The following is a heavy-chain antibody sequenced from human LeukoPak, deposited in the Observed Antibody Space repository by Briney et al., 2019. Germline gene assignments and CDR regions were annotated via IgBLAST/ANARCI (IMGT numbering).Heavy chain of an antibody. CDR1: GYTFTSYG. D-gene: IGHD3-3*01. V-gene: IGHV1-18*01. Sequence: ASVKVSYKASGYTFTSYGISWVRQAPGQGLEWMGWISAYNGNTNYAQKLQGRVTMTTDTSTSTAYMELRSLRSDDTAVYYCARVPISTIFGVVIIRGYYYYMDVWGKGTTVTVSS. CDR3: ARVPISTIFGVVIIRGYYYYMDV. CDR2: ISAYNGNT. J-gene: IGHJ6*03.